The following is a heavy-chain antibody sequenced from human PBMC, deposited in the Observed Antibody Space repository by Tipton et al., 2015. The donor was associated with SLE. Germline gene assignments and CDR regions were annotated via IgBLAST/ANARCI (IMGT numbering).Heavy chain of an antibody. CDR2: IFHTGKT. CDR1: GASISSHY. J-gene: IGHJ4*02. V-gene: IGHV4-59*11. D-gene: IGHD4-17*01. Sequence: TLSLTCSVPGASISSHYWTWIRQTPGKGLEYIGYIFHTGKTNYNDSLKSRVTISVDPAKNQFSLNLSSVTAADTAVDLCARGAVYGDYVGYFDFWGQGLLVTVSS. CDR3: ARGAVYGDYVGYFDF.